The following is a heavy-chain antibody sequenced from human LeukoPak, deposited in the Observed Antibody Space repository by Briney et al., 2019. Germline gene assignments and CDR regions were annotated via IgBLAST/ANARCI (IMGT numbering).Heavy chain of an antibody. CDR2: IYYSGGT. Sequence: PSETLSLTCTVPGGSISSYYWSWIRQPPGKGLEWVGDIYYSGGTNYNPSLKSRVTISVDTSKNQFSLKLSSVTAADTAVYYCAGGGYYYDNSGYNSRPFDYWGQGTLVTVSS. CDR3: AGGGYYYDNSGYNSRPFDY. CDR1: GGSISSYY. J-gene: IGHJ4*02. V-gene: IGHV4-59*08. D-gene: IGHD3-22*01.